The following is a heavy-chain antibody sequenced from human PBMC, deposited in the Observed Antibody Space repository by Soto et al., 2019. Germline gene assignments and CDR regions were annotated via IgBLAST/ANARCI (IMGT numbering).Heavy chain of an antibody. D-gene: IGHD5-12*01. Sequence: EVQLVESGGGLVQPGGSLRLSCAASGFTFSSYAMHWVRQAPGKGLEYVSAINSNGGSTYYANSVKGRFTISRDNSKNTLYLQMGSLRAEDMAVYYCARRDGYNFDYWGQGTLGTVSS. J-gene: IGHJ4*02. CDR3: ARRDGYNFDY. CDR2: INSNGGST. CDR1: GFTFSSYA. V-gene: IGHV3-64*01.